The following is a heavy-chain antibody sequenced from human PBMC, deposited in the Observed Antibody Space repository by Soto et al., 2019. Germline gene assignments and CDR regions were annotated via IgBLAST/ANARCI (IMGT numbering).Heavy chain of an antibody. CDR2: IYSGGST. D-gene: IGHD6-19*01. CDR3: ARNWIAVAGYFDY. J-gene: IGHJ4*02. CDR1: GFTVSSNY. Sequence: VQLVESGGGLVQPGGSLRLSCAASGFTVSSNYMSWVRQASGKGLEWVSVIYSGGSTYYADSVKGRFTISRDNSNNTLYLQMNSLRAEDTAVYYCARNWIAVAGYFDYWGQGTLVNVSS. V-gene: IGHV3-66*01.